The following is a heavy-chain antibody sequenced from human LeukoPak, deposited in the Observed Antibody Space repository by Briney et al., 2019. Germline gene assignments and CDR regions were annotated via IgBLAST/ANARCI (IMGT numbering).Heavy chain of an antibody. V-gene: IGHV3-30-3*01. J-gene: IGHJ3*02. CDR3: ARGGIITSYAFEI. D-gene: IGHD1-26*01. CDR2: ISYDGSNK. CDR1: GFTFSSYA. Sequence: GGSLRLSCAASGFTFSSYAMHWVRQAPGKGLEWVAVISYDGSNKYYADSVKGRFTISRDNSKNTLYLQMNSLRAEDTAVYYCARGGIITSYAFEIWGQGAMVTVSS.